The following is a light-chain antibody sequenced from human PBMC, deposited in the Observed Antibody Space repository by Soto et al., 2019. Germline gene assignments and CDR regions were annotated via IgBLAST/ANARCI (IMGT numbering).Light chain of an antibody. V-gene: IGLV1-44*01. J-gene: IGLJ2*01. CDR3: AAWDDSLNAVV. CDR2: TNH. CDR1: ASNLGGNP. Sequence: QSVLTQPPSVSGTPGQTVSISCSGSASNLGGNPVNWYQHLPGAAPKLLIYTNHQRPSGVPDRFSGSKSGTSASLAISGLRSDDEANFYCAAWDDSLNAVVFGGGTKVTVL.